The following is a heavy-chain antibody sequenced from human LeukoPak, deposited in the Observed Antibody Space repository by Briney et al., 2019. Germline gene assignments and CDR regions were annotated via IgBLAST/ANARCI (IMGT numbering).Heavy chain of an antibody. V-gene: IGHV4-34*01. D-gene: IGHD6-13*01. Sequence: TSETLSLTCAVYGGSFSGYYWSWIRQPPGKGLEWIGEINHSGSTNYNPSLKSRVTISVDTSKNQFSLKLSSVTAADTAVYYCARAGKLAAAGTFDIWGQGTMVTLSS. CDR3: ARAGKLAAAGTFDI. CDR2: INHSGST. CDR1: GGSFSGYY. J-gene: IGHJ3*02.